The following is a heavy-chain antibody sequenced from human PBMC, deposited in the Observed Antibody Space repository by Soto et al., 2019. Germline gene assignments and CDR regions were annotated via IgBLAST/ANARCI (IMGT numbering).Heavy chain of an antibody. CDR1: GGSISSGDYY. Sequence: SETLSLTCTVSGGSISSGDYYWSWIRQPPGKGLEWIGYIYHSGSTYYNPSLKSRVSISVDTSKNQLSLKLSSVTAADTAVYYCARVKKNGDYGDFDYWCQGTLVTVSS. CDR2: IYHSGST. J-gene: IGHJ4*02. CDR3: ARVKKNGDYGDFDY. V-gene: IGHV4-30-4*01. D-gene: IGHD4-17*01.